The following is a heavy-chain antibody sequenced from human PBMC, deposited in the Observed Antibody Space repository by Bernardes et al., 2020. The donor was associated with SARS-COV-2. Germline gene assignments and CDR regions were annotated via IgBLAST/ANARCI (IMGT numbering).Heavy chain of an antibody. CDR3: ARGARDSTTVTTNYFDY. J-gene: IGHJ4*02. CDR2: IYPGDSDT. Sequence: GESVKSSCKGSGYTFIDYWIGWVRQVPGKGLEWMGLIYPGDSDTRYSPSFQGQVTISADKFIRTAHLQWSSLKASDTAMYYCARGARDSTTVTTNYFDYWGQGTLVTVSS. D-gene: IGHD4-17*01. V-gene: IGHV5-51*01. CDR1: GYTFIDYW.